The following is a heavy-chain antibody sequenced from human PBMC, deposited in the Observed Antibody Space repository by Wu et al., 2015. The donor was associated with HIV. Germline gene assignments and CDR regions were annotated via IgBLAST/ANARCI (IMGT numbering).Heavy chain of an antibody. CDR3: ARDRGSPYTIRYGMDV. V-gene: IGHV1-46*01. CDR1: GYTFTSYY. CDR2: INPSGGST. Sequence: QVQLVQSGAEVKKPGASVKVSCKASGYTFTSYYMHWVRQAPGQGLEWMGIINPSGGSTSYAQKFQGRVTMTRDTSTSTVYMELSSLRSGDTAVYYCARDRGSPYTIRYGMDVWGQGTTVTVSS. D-gene: IGHD3-16*01. J-gene: IGHJ6*02.